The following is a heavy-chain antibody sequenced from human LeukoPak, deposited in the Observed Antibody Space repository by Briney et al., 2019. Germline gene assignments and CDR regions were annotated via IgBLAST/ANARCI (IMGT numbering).Heavy chain of an antibody. J-gene: IGHJ4*02. D-gene: IGHD1-26*01. CDR1: GGSISSYY. CDR3: ARAPSGSYPYFDY. Sequence: SETLSLTCTVSGGSISSYYWSWIRQPPGKGLEYVGYIYYSGSTNYNPSLKSRVTISVDTSKNQFSLKLSSVTAADTAVYYCARAPSGSYPYFDYWGQGTLVTVSS. CDR2: IYYSGST. V-gene: IGHV4-59*01.